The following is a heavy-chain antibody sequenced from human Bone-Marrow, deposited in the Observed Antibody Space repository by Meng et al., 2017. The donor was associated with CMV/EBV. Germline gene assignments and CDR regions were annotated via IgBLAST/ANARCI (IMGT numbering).Heavy chain of an antibody. Sequence: GESLKISCAASGFNFNDHGMHWVRQAPGKGLEWVALIWYDGSNQYYADSVKGRFTISRDNSKNTLYLQMSSLRVEDTAVYYCAKDRFKAGSFFGSWGQGNLVTFSS. D-gene: IGHD1-1*01. CDR3: AKDRFKAGSFFGS. J-gene: IGHJ4*02. V-gene: IGHV3-33*03. CDR2: IWYDGSNQ. CDR1: GFNFNDHG.